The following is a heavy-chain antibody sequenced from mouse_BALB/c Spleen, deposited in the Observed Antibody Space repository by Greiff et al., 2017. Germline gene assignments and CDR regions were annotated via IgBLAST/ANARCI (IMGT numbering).Heavy chain of an antibody. D-gene: IGHD2-14*01. CDR3: TSGGGEVRRPFAY. Sequence: EVKLQESGGGLVKPGGSLKLSCAASGFTFSSYTMSWVRQTPEKRLEWVATISSGGSYTYYPDSVKGRFTISRDNAKNTLYLQMSSLKSEDTAMYYCTSGGGEVRRPFAYWGQGTLVTVSA. J-gene: IGHJ3*01. V-gene: IGHV5-6-4*01. CDR2: ISSGGSYT. CDR1: GFTFSSYT.